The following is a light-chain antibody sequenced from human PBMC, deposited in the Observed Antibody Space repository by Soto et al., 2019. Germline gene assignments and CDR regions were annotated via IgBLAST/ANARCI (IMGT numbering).Light chain of an antibody. CDR1: QSVSSSY. J-gene: IGKJ4*01. V-gene: IGKV3-20*01. Sequence: EIVLTQSPGTLSLSPGERATLSCRASQSVSSSYFAWYQQKPGQSPNLLIYGTSSRATGIPDRFSGSGSGTDFTLTISRLEPEDFAVYYCQQYGSSPLLTFGGGTKVEIK. CDR3: QQYGSSPLLT. CDR2: GTS.